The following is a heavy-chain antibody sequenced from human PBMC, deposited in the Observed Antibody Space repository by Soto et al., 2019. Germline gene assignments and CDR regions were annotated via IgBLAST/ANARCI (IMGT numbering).Heavy chain of an antibody. CDR2: ISSNGRST. CDR3: ARDRCTNGVCYAPSDY. D-gene: IGHD2-8*01. CDR1: GFTFSTYA. Sequence: GGSLILSCATSGFTFSTYAMHWVRQAPGKGLEYVSAISSNGRSTYYANSVKGRFTISRDSSKNTLYLQMDSLRAEDMAVYYCARDRCTNGVCYAPSDYWGQGTLVTVSS. J-gene: IGHJ4*02. V-gene: IGHV3-64*01.